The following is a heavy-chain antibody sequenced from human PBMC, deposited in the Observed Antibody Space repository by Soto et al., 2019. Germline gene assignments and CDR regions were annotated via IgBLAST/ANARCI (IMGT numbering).Heavy chain of an antibody. CDR2: IDPRAPYT. V-gene: IGHV5-10-1*01. J-gene: IGHJ3*02. CDR3: ARHRDYSTYFDAFDI. D-gene: IGHD4-4*01. CDR1: GYSFTSYL. Sequence: PGESLKISCKGSGYSFTSYLISWVRQMPWKGLDLMVRIDPRAPYTHYSPSFQGHVTISADKSISTAYLQWRSLKASDTATYYCARHRDYSTYFDAFDIWGQGTMVTVSS.